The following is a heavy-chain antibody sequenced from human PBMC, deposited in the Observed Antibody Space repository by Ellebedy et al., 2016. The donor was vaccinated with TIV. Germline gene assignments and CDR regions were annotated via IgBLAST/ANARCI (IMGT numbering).Heavy chain of an antibody. CDR2: ITNDGSET. Sequence: GGSLRLXXEVSGLTFSGYWMHWVRQAPGKGLVWVSRITNDGSETRYADSVKGRFTISRDNANNSLYLQMNSLSAEDTALYYCAKDRSVSGFAMYYFDSWGQGIPVTVSS. CDR3: AKDRSVSGFAMYYFDS. V-gene: IGHV3-74*01. D-gene: IGHD3-22*01. J-gene: IGHJ4*02. CDR1: GLTFSGYW.